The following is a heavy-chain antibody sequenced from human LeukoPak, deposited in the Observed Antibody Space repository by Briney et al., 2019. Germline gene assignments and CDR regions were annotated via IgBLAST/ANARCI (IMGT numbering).Heavy chain of an antibody. CDR2: ISAYNGNT. CDR1: GYTFTSYG. V-gene: IGHV1-18*01. CDR3: AIYYYDSSGTYYFDY. Sequence: ASVKVSCKASGYTFTSYGISWVRQAPGQGLEWMGWISAYNGNTNYAQKLQGRVTMTTDTSTSTAYMELRSLRSDDTAVYYCAIYYYDSSGTYYFDYWGQGTLVTVSS. D-gene: IGHD3-22*01. J-gene: IGHJ4*02.